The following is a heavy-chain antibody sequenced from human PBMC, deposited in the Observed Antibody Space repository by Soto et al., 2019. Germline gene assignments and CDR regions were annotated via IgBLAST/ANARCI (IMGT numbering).Heavy chain of an antibody. CDR2: INDCGNL. CDR1: DGSFSGYQ. Sequence: QVQLQQWGAGLLKPSETLSLTCAVYDGSFSGYQWSWIRQTPGKGLEWIGGINDCGNLNYNPSLKSRVSILVDSPKTQLSLRLSSVTAADPAVYYCARGLIMWFGELSRRGGYYYYMDVWGKGTTVTVSS. V-gene: IGHV4-34*01. J-gene: IGHJ6*03. CDR3: ARGLIMWFGELSRRGGYYYYMDV. D-gene: IGHD3-10*01.